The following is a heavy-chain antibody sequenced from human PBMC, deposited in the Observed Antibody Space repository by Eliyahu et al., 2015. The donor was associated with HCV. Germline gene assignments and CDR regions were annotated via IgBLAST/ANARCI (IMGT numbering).Heavy chain of an antibody. Sequence: QLQLQESGPGLVKPSETLSLTCXVXGDSIXSNNYYWGWIXXPPGKRLEWIGSMYYXGNTYYNPSLKSRVVIYADTSKNQFSLNLRSVTGADTAVYYCASYGIAVAANWFDPWGHGILVTVSS. CDR1: GDSIXSNNYY. J-gene: IGHJ5*02. D-gene: IGHD6-19*01. CDR3: ASYGIAVAANWFDP. CDR2: MYYXGNT. V-gene: IGHV4-39*01.